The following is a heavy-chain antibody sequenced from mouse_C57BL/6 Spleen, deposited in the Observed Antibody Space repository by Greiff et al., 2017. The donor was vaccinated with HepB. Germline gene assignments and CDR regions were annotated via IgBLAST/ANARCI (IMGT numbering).Heavy chain of an antibody. CDR2: IWSGGST. CDR1: GFSLTSYG. CDR3: ARSRWDDAMDY. D-gene: IGHD4-1*01. Sequence: QVQLQQSGPGLVQPSQSLSITCTVSGFSLTSYGVHWVRQSPGKGLEWLGVIWSGGSTDYNAAFISRLSISKDNSKSQVFFKMNSLQADDTAIYYCARSRWDDAMDYWGQGTSVTVSS. J-gene: IGHJ4*01. V-gene: IGHV2-2*01.